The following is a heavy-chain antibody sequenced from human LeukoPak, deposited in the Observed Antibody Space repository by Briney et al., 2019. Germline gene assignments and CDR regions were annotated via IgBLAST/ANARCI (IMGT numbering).Heavy chain of an antibody. D-gene: IGHD3-9*01. CDR3: AAAYYDILTRYYYDAFDI. J-gene: IGHJ3*02. V-gene: IGHV4-59*01. CDR2: MYYSGGT. CDR1: GGSISSYY. Sequence: SETLSLTCTVSGGSISSYYWSWIRQPPGKGLEWIGYMYYSGGTNYYPSLKSRVTMSVDTPNNQFSLKLSSVTAADTAVYYCAAAYYDILTRYYYDAFDIWGQGTMVAVSS.